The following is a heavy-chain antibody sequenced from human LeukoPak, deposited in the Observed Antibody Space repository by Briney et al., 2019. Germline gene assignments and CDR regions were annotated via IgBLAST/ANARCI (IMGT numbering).Heavy chain of an antibody. D-gene: IGHD6-13*01. CDR2: MNPNSGNT. J-gene: IGHJ5*02. CDR3: ARGGSSHQFDP. CDR1: GYTFTSYG. V-gene: IGHV1-8*03. Sequence: ASVKVSCKASGYTFTSYGISWVRQATGQGLEWMGWMNPNSGNTGYAQKFQGRVTITRNTSVSTAYMELSSLRSEDTAVYYCARGGSSHQFDPWGQGTLVTVSS.